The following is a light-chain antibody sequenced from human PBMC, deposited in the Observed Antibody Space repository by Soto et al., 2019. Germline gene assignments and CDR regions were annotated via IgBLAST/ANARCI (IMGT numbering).Light chain of an antibody. CDR3: QQSDSFRGST. CDR1: QSISIY. J-gene: IGKJ1*01. Sequence: DIQMTQSPSSLSASVGDRVTITCRASQSISIYLNWYQQKPGKAPKVLIYAASSLQSGVPPRFSGSGSGTDFTLTISSLQPEDFATYFCQQSDSFRGSTFGQGTKVEIK. V-gene: IGKV1-39*01. CDR2: AAS.